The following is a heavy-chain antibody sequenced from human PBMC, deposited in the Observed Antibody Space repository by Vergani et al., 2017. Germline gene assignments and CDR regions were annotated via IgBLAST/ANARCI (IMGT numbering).Heavy chain of an antibody. D-gene: IGHD3-3*01. CDR1: GGTFSSYA. Sequence: QVQLVQSGAEVKKPGSSVKVSCKASGGTFSSYAISWVRQAPGQGLEWMGGVIPIFGTANYAQQFQGRVTITADESTSTAYMELSSLRSEDTAVYYCARARTYCDFRGGKRGFDPWGQGTLVTVSS. CDR2: VIPIFGTA. V-gene: IGHV1-69*01. J-gene: IGHJ5*02. CDR3: ARARTYCDFRGGKRGFDP.